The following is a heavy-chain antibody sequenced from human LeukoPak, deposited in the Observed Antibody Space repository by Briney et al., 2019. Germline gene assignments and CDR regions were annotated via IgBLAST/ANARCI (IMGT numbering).Heavy chain of an antibody. CDR3: ARVGSSGWSPYYFDY. CDR2: INAGNGNT. V-gene: IGHV1-3*01. D-gene: IGHD6-19*01. CDR1: GYTFTSYA. Sequence: ASVKVSCKASGYTFTSYAMHWVRQAPGQRLEWMGWINAGNGNTKYSQKFQGRVTITRDTSASTAYMELSSLRSEDTAVYYCARVGSSGWSPYYFDYWGQGTLVTVSS. J-gene: IGHJ4*02.